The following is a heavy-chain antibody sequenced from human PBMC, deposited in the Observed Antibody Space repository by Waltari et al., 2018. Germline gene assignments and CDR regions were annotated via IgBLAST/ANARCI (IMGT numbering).Heavy chain of an antibody. V-gene: IGHV3-23*01. CDR1: GFSFGGFA. D-gene: IGHD5-12*01. CDR2: ISGSGATT. CDR3: AKAFRGYSGSYFDY. Sequence: EVQLLESGGGLVQPGGSLRLSCATSGFSFGGFAMNWVRQAPGKGLEVVSGISGSGATTYYAAAARGRFTISRDNSRNTLSLEMNSLRAEDTAVYYCAKAFRGYSGSYFDYWGQGAPVTVSS. J-gene: IGHJ4*02.